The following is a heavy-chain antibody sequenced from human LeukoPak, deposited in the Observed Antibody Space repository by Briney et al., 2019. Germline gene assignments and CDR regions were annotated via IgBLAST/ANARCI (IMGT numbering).Heavy chain of an antibody. J-gene: IGHJ5*02. CDR1: GYTFTSYG. V-gene: IGHV1-18*01. CDR3: ARARVVPAANWFDP. CDR2: ISAYNGNT. D-gene: IGHD2-2*01. Sequence: EASVKVSCKASGYTFTSYGISWVRQASGQGLEWMGWISAYNGNTNYAQKLQGRVTMTTDTSTSTAYMELRSLRSDDTAVYYCARARVVPAANWFDPWGQGTLVTVSS.